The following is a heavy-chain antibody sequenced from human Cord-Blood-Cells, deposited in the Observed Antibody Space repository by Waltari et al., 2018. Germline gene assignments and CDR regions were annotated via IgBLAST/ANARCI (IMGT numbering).Heavy chain of an antibody. CDR1: GFSLSTSGVG. V-gene: IGHV2-5*02. D-gene: IGHD3-3*01. CDR3: AHRSITIFGVVSDAFDI. J-gene: IGHJ3*02. CDR2: IYWDDDK. Sequence: QITLKESGPTLVKPTQTLTLTCTFSGFSLSTSGVGVGWIRQPPGKALEWLALIYWDDDKRYSPSLKSRLTITKDTYKNQVVLTMTNMDPVDTATYYCAHRSITIFGVVSDAFDIWGQGTMVTVSS.